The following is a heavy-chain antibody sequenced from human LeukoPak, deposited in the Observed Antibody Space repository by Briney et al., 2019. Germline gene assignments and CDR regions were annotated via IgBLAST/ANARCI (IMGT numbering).Heavy chain of an antibody. V-gene: IGHV3-30-3*01. CDR3: AKDQKGKLVATIQKDY. Sequence: GGSQIPCCAASGFTFSHYAMHWVRQAPGKGLEWVAVISYDGTKKYYADSAKGRFTISRDNSRNTLYLQMNSLRPEDTAVYYCAKDQKGKLVATIQKDYWCQGNLVTVSS. CDR2: ISYDGTKK. CDR1: GFTFSHYA. D-gene: IGHD5-12*01. J-gene: IGHJ4*02.